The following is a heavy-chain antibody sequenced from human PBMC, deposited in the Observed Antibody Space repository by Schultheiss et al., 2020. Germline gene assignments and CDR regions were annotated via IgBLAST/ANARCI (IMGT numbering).Heavy chain of an antibody. CDR1: GFTFSSYW. D-gene: IGHD5-24*01. J-gene: IGHJ4*02. CDR2: LYPQETT. Sequence: GGSLRLSCAASGFTFSSYWMSWVRQAPGKGLEWVSVLYPQETTYYADSVKGRFTISRDNSKNTLFLQMNDLRAEDTAIYYCAKSMGPYYLASWGQGTRVTVSS. V-gene: IGHV3-53*01. CDR3: AKSMGPYYLAS.